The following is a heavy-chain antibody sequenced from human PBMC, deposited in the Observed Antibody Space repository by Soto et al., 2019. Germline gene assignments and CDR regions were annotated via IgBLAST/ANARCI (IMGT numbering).Heavy chain of an antibody. CDR1: GFSLSSYW. J-gene: IGHJ4*02. CDR3: ARISNQRIFDY. D-gene: IGHD2-2*01. V-gene: IGHV3-7*01. CDR2: IKQDGSEK. Sequence: PGGSLRLSCAASGFSLSSYWMSWVRQAPGKGLEWVANIKQDGSEKFYVDSVKGRFTISRDNAKNSLYLQLNSLRAEDTAVYYCARISNQRIFDYWGQGTLVTVSS.